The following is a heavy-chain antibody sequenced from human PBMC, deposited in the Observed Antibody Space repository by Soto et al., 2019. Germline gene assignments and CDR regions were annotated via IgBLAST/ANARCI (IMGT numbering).Heavy chain of an antibody. D-gene: IGHD2-2*01. Sequence: QVQLVESGGGVVQPGRSLRLSCAASGFTFSSYAMHWVRQAPGKGLEWVAVISYDGSNKYYADSVKGRFTISRDNSKNTLDLEMDSLRAEDTAGFFWARDQGIVVIPAAMSWFGPWGPGTLGTVSS. V-gene: IGHV3-30-3*01. CDR2: ISYDGSNK. CDR1: GFTFSSYA. J-gene: IGHJ5*02. CDR3: ARDQGIVVIPAAMSWFGP.